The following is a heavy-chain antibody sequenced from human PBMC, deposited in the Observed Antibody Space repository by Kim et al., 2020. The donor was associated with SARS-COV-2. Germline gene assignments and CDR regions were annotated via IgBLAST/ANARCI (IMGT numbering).Heavy chain of an antibody. V-gene: IGHV1-3*01. CDR2: INAGNGNT. J-gene: IGHJ5*02. CDR1: GYTFTSYA. CDR3: AREEGVAVLFDP. Sequence: ASVKVSCKASGYTFTSYAMHWVRQAPGQRLEWMGWINAGNGNTKYSQKFQGRVTITRDTSASTAYMELSSLRSEDTAVYYCAREEGVAVLFDPWGQGTLVTVSS. D-gene: IGHD6-19*01.